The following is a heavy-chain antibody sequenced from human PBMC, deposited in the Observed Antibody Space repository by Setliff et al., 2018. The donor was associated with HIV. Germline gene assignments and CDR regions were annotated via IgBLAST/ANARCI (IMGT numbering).Heavy chain of an antibody. V-gene: IGHV4-31*02. CDR2: IYYSGST. D-gene: IGHD2-21*02. CDR3: ARDVGVTYYYYMDV. J-gene: IGHJ6*03. Sequence: PSETLSLTCTVSGGSISSSSYYWSWIRQLPGKGLEWIGYIYYSGSTYYNPSLKTRVNISADTSKNQFSLNLSSVTAADTAVYYCARDVGVTYYYYMDVWGKGTTVTVSS. CDR1: GGSISSSSYY.